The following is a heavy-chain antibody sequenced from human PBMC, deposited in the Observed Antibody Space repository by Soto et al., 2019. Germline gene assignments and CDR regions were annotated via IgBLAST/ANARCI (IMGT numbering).Heavy chain of an antibody. CDR2: INHSGST. D-gene: IGHD6-19*01. V-gene: IGHV4-34*01. CDR3: ARSKIAVAGSFDY. CDR1: GGSFSGYY. J-gene: IGHJ4*02. Sequence: SETLSLTCAVYGGSFSGYYWSWIRQPPGKGLEWIGEINHSGSTNYNPSLKSRVTISVDTSKNQFSLKLSSVTAADTAVYYCARSKIAVAGSFDYWGQGTLVTVSS.